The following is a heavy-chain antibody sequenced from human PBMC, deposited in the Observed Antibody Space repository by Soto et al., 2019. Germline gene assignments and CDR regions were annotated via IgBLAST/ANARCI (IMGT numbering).Heavy chain of an antibody. CDR2: ISYDGSDK. CDR3: ARDFCGGYTYGPWDY. V-gene: IGHV3-30*03. D-gene: IGHD5-18*01. J-gene: IGHJ4*02. Sequence: LTLACAASGFIVSSYGMRCVRHAPVKGLEWVAVISYDGSDKYYIDSVKGRFSISRDNSKNTLYLQLNSLRAEDTAVYYCARDFCGGYTYGPWDYWGQGALVTVSS. CDR1: GFIVSSYG.